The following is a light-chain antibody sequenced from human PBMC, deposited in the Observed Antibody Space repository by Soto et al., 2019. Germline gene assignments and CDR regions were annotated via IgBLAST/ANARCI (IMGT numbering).Light chain of an antibody. J-gene: IGLJ2*01. Sequence: QSVLTQPPSASGTPGQRVTISCSGSSSNIGSNSVNWYQQLPGTAPKLLMYSSNQRPSGVPDRFSGSKSCTSASLAISGLQSDDEADYYCAAWDDSLNGVVFGGGTKLTVL. V-gene: IGLV1-44*01. CDR3: AAWDDSLNGVV. CDR1: SSNIGSNS. CDR2: SSN.